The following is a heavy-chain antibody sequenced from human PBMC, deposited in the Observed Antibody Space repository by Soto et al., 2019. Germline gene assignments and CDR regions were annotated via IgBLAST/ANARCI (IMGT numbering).Heavy chain of an antibody. Sequence: GGSLRLSCATSGFMFGSYAMNWVRQAPGKGLEWVSVISGGGSTTNYADSVRGRFTTSRDSSTDTVYLQMYSLRVEDTAVYYCAKARKYSSPYDSWGQGTLVTVSS. J-gene: IGHJ5*01. V-gene: IGHV3-23*01. D-gene: IGHD6-19*01. CDR1: GFMFGSYA. CDR3: AKARKYSSPYDS. CDR2: ISGGGSTT.